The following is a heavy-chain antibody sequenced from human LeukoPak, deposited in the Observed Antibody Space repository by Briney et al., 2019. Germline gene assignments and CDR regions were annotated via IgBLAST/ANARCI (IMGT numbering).Heavy chain of an antibody. CDR3: ASGPGSYYYDSSGYYNY. V-gene: IGHV1-8*01. CDR1: GYTFTSYD. J-gene: IGHJ4*02. D-gene: IGHD3-22*01. CDR2: MNPNSGNT. Sequence: ASVKVSCKASGYTFTSYDINWVRQATGQGLEWMGWMNPNSGNTGYAQKFQGRVTMTRNTSISTAYMELSSLRSEDTAVYYCASGPGSYYYDSSGYYNYWGQGTLVTVSS.